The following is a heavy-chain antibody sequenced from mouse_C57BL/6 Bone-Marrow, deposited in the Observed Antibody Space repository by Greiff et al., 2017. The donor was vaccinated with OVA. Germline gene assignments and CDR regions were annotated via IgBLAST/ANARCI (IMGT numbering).Heavy chain of an antibody. CDR1: GYSFTGYY. CDR2: INPSTGGT. CDR3: ARSGGWAY. Sequence: EVQLQQSGPELVKPGASVKISCKASGYSFTGYYMNWVKQSPEKSLEWIGEINPSTGGTTYNQKFKAKATLTVDKSSSTAYMQLKSLTSEDSAVYYCARSGGWAYWGQGTLVTVSA. J-gene: IGHJ3*01. D-gene: IGHD2-3*01. V-gene: IGHV1-42*01.